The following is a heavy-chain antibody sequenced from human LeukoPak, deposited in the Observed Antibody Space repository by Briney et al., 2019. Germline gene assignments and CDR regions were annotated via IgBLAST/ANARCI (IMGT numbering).Heavy chain of an antibody. Sequence: GASVKVSCKASGYTFTSYGISWVRQAPGQGLEWMGWISAYNGNTNYAQKLQGRVTMTTDTSTSTAYMELRSLRPDDTAVYYCARDFYYDILTGYYRGSDFDYWGQGTLVTVSS. J-gene: IGHJ4*02. D-gene: IGHD3-9*01. V-gene: IGHV1-18*01. CDR3: ARDFYYDILTGYYRGSDFDY. CDR1: GYTFTSYG. CDR2: ISAYNGNT.